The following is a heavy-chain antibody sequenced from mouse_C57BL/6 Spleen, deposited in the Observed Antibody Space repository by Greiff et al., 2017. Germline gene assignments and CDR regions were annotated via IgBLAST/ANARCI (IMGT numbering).Heavy chain of an antibody. J-gene: IGHJ2*01. CDR2: IDPENGDT. CDR3: TTPGFDD. CDR1: GFNIKDDY. Sequence: VQLQQSGAELVRPGASVKLSCTASGFNIKDDYMHWVKQRPEQGLEWIGWIDPENGDTEYASKFQGKATITADTSSNTAYLQLSSLTSEDTAVYYCTTPGFDDWGQGTTLTVSS. V-gene: IGHV14-4*01.